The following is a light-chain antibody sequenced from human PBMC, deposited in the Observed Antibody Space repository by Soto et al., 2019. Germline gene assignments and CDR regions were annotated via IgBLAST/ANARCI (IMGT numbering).Light chain of an antibody. CDR1: SSDVGGYNY. CDR2: DVS. J-gene: IGLJ2*01. V-gene: IGLV2-14*01. CDR3: SSYTSSSTLL. Sequence: QSALTQPASVSGSPGQSITISCTGTSSDVGGYNYVSWYQQHPGKAPKLMIYDVSNRPSGVSNRFSGSKSGNTASLTISGLQAEDEADYSCSSYTSSSTLLFGGVTKLTGL.